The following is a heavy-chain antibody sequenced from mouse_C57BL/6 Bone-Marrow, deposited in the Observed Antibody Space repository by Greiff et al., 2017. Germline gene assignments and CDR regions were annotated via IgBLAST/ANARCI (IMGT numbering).Heavy chain of an antibody. D-gene: IGHD2-4*01. V-gene: IGHV14-4*01. J-gene: IGHJ4*01. CDR1: GFNIKDDY. CDR2: IDTENVDT. Sequence: VQLQQSGAELVRPGASVKLSCTASGFNIKDDYMHWVKQRPEQSLEWIGWIDTENVDTEYASKFQGKATITADTSSNTAYLQLSSLTSEDTAVYYCTFYDYGQGDYWGQGTSVTVSS. CDR3: TFYDYGQGDY.